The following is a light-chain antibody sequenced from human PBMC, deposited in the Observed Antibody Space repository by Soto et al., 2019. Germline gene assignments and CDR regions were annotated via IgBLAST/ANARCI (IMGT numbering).Light chain of an antibody. J-gene: IGLJ1*01. V-gene: IGLV1-40*01. CDR3: SSYTSSSTPCV. CDR1: SSNIGAGYD. Sequence: QSVLTQPPSVSGAPGQRVTISCTGSSSNIGAGYDVHWYQQHPGKAPKLMIYEVSNRPSGVSNRFSGSKSGNTASLTISGLQAEDEADYYCSSYTSSSTPCVFGTGTKVTVL. CDR2: EVS.